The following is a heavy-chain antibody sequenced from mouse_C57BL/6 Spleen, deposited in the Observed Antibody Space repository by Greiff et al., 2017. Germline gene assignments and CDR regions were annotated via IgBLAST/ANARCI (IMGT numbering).Heavy chain of an antibody. D-gene: IGHD2-2*01. Sequence: QVQLKQPGAELVRPGSSVKLSCKASGYTFTSYWMHWVKQRPIQGLEWIGNIDPSDSETHYNQKFKDKATLTVDKSSSTAYMQLSSLTSEDSAVYYSARGAYGFYYAMDYWGQGTSVTVSS. CDR3: ARGAYGFYYAMDY. CDR2: IDPSDSET. J-gene: IGHJ4*01. V-gene: IGHV1-52*01. CDR1: GYTFTSYW.